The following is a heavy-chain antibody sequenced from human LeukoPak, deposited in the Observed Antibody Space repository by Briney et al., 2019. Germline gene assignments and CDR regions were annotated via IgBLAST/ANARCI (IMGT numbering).Heavy chain of an antibody. J-gene: IGHJ5*02. CDR1: GYTFTNYD. CDR2: MNPNSGNT. V-gene: IGHV1-8*03. Sequence: ASVKVSCKASGYTFTNYDINWVRQAPGQGLEWMGWMNPNSGNTGYAQKFQGRVTITRDTPISTAYMELSNLRSEDTAVYYCTRGRPSSFDPWGQGTLVTVSS. D-gene: IGHD6-6*01. CDR3: TRGRPSSFDP.